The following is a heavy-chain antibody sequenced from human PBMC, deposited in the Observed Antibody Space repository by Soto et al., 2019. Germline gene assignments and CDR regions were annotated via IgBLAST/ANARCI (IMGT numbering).Heavy chain of an antibody. CDR3: ARITVYTAMVRNNYFDY. CDR2: IYYSGST. Sequence: QGQLQASGPGLVKPSQTLSLTSTVSGGSISSGDYYWSWIHQPPGKGLEWIGYIYYSGSTYYNPSLKSRVTISVDTSKNQFSLKLSSVTAADTAVYYCARITVYTAMVRNNYFDYWGQGTLVTVSS. D-gene: IGHD5-18*01. J-gene: IGHJ4*02. V-gene: IGHV4-30-4*01. CDR1: GGSISSGDYY.